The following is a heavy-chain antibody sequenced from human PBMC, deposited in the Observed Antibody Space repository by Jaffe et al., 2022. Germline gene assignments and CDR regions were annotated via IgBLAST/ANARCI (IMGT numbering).Heavy chain of an antibody. D-gene: IGHD3-3*01. J-gene: IGHJ4*02. CDR2: INPNSGGT. CDR1: GYTFTGYY. CDR3: ARDPYDFWTGTKDYFDY. V-gene: IGHV1-2*06. Sequence: QVQLVQSGAEVKKPGASVKVSCKASGYTFTGYYMHWVRQAPGQGLEWMGRINPNSGGTNYAQKFQGRVTMTRDTSISTAYMELSRLRSDDTAVYYCARDPYDFWTGTKDYFDYWGQGTLVTVSS.